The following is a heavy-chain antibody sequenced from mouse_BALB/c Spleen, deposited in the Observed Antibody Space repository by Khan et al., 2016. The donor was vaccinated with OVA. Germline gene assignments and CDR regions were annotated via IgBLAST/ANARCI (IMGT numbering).Heavy chain of an antibody. Sequence: QVQLKQSGAELAKPGASVKMSCKASGYTFTSYWMHWVTQRPGQGLEWIGYINPSSGYTEYNQNFKDKATLTADKSSSTAYMQLSSLTSEDSAVYYCARDRIDYWGQGTTLTVSS. CDR2: INPSSGYT. J-gene: IGHJ2*01. CDR3: ARDRIDY. V-gene: IGHV1-7*01. CDR1: GYTFTSYW.